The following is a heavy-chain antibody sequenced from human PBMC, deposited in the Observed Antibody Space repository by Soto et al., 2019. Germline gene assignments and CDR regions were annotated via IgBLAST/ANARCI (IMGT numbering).Heavy chain of an antibody. Sequence: GGSLRLSCAASGFTFSSYGMHWVRQAPGKGLEWVAVIWYDGSNKYYADSVKGRFTISRGNSKNTLYLQMNSLRAEDTAVYYCAREPTMYDFWSGYYYYYYMDVWGKGTTVTVSS. V-gene: IGHV3-33*01. CDR3: AREPTMYDFWSGYYYYYYMDV. CDR1: GFTFSSYG. J-gene: IGHJ6*03. CDR2: IWYDGSNK. D-gene: IGHD3-3*01.